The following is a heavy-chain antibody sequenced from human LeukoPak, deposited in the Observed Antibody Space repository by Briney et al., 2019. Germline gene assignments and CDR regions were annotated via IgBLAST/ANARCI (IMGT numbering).Heavy chain of an antibody. CDR3: ARAVYYYRYFQH. V-gene: IGHV3-53*01. D-gene: IGHD3-22*01. CDR1: GLTASSNY. Sequence: GGSRRLSCAASGLTASSNYMSWVRQAPGKGLEWVSVIYSGGSTYYADSVKGRFTISRDNSKNTLYHQMNSLRAEDTAVYYCARAVYYYRYFQHWGQGTLVTVSS. J-gene: IGHJ1*01. CDR2: IYSGGST.